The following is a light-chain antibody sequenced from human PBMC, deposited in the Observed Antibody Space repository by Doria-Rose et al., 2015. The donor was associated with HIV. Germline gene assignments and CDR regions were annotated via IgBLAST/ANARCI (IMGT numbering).Light chain of an antibody. V-gene: IGKV3-20*01. CDR3: HQYGTSWT. CDR1: QSFSSTY. CDR2: DGS. J-gene: IGKJ1*01. Sequence: TQSPGTLSLSPGVRATLSCGASQSFSSTYLAWYQQKPGQAPSLLIYDGSTRATGIPDRFSASGSGTDFTLTINRLEPEDFALYYCHQYGTSWTFGQGTKVEI.